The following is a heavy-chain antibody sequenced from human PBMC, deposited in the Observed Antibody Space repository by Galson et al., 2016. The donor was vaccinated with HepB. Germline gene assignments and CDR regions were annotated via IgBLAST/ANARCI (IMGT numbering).Heavy chain of an antibody. Sequence: SLRLSCAASGFTFSDYYMTWIRQAPGKGLEWLSYISSRSSYSNYADSVRGRFNISRDNAKNSLYLQMNSLRAEDTAVYYCSRHYDSGNYRLDTFDIWGQGTMVTVSS. CDR3: SRHYDSGNYRLDTFDI. CDR1: GFTFSDYY. J-gene: IGHJ3*02. D-gene: IGHD3-10*01. CDR2: ISSRSSYS. V-gene: IGHV3-11*06.